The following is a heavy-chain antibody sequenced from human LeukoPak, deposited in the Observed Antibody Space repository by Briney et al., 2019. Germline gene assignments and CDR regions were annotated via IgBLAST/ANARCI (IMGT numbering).Heavy chain of an antibody. J-gene: IGHJ3*02. CDR2: IKKDGSEK. CDR1: GFTFSTYW. D-gene: IGHD2-15*01. Sequence: PGGSLRLSCAASGFTFSTYWMTWVRQAPGKGLEWVADIKKDGSEKNYVDSVKGRFTISRDNAKNSLYLQMNSLRAEDTAVYYCARGYCSGGRCYRNALDIWGQGTMVTVSS. V-gene: IGHV3-7*01. CDR3: ARGYCSGGRCYRNALDI.